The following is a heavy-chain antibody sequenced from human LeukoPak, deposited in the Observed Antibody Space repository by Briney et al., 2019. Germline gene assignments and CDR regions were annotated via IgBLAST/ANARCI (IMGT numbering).Heavy chain of an antibody. J-gene: IGHJ3*02. CDR2: IIPIFGTA. CDR3: ARGYCGGDCYPRRVVHDAFDI. Sequence: VASVKVSCKASGGTFSSYAISWVRQAPGQGLEWMGGIIPIFGTANYAQKFQGRVTITTDESTSTAYMELSSLRSEDTAVYYCARGYCGGDCYPRRVVHDAFDIWSQGTMVTVSS. CDR1: GGTFSSYA. V-gene: IGHV1-69*05. D-gene: IGHD2-21*02.